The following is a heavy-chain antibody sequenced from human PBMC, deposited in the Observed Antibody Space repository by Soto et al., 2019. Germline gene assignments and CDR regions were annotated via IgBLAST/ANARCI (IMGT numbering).Heavy chain of an antibody. Sequence: GASVKVSCKASGYTFPGNYMHWVRQAPGQGLEWMALINPTSGGTNYAQKFQGRVTMTWDTSISTAYMELSRLRSDDTAVYYCARLSPLRFLEWSDCDYWGQGTLVTVSS. CDR1: GYTFPGNY. J-gene: IGHJ4*02. CDR2: INPTSGGT. CDR3: ARLSPLRFLEWSDCDY. D-gene: IGHD3-3*01. V-gene: IGHV1-2*02.